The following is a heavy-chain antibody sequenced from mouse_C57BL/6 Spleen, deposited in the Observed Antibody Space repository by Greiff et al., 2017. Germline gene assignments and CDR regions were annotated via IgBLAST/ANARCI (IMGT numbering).Heavy chain of an antibody. J-gene: IGHJ4*01. CDR1: GYTFTSYW. V-gene: IGHV1-69*01. CDR3: ARWGVIEAMEY. Sequence: QVQLQQPGAELVMPGASVKLSCKASGYTFTSYWMHWVKQRPGQGLEWIGEIDPSDSHTNYNQKFKGKSTLTVDKSSSIAYMQLSSLTSEDSAVYYCARWGVIEAMEYWGQGTSVT. CDR2: IDPSDSHT. D-gene: IGHD1-1*01.